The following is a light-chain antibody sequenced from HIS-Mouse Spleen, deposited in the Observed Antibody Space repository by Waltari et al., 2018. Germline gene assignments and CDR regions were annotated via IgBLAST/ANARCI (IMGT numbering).Light chain of an antibody. V-gene: IGLV3-25*03. CDR2: KDS. CDR1: ELPKQY. J-gene: IGLJ2*01. CDR3: QSADSSGTYQDVV. Sequence: SYELTQPPSVSVSPGQTARITCSGDELPKQYAYWYQQKPGQAPVLVIYKDSERPSGSPERFSGSVSGTTFTMTISGVHAEDEADYYSQSADSSGTYQDVVFGGGTKLTVL.